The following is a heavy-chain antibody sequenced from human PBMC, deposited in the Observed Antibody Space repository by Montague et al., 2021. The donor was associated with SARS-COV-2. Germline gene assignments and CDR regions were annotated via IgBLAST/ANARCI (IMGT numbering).Heavy chain of an antibody. J-gene: IGHJ6*02. CDR3: ARDFGGDFDWSGYYYYYGMDV. CDR2: IYTGGST. CDR1: GGSISSGSYY. V-gene: IGHV4-61*02. Sequence: TLSLTCEVSGGSISSGSYYWSWIRQPAGKGLEWIGRIYTGGSTNYNPSLKSRVTISVDTSKNQFSLKLSSVTAADTAVYYCARDFGGDFDWSGYYYYYGMDVWGQGTTVTVSS. D-gene: IGHD3-9*01.